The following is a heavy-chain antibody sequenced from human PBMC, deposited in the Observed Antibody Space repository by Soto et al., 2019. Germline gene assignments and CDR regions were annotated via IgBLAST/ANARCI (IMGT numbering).Heavy chain of an antibody. CDR2: IYPGDSDT. CDR1: GYSFTNYW. Sequence: PGESLKISCEGSGYSFTNYWIGWVRQMPGKGLEWMGIIYPGDSDTRYSPSFQGQVTFSADKSISTAYLQWSSLKASDTAIYYCARLSGPEHGPSYWGQGTLVTSPQ. J-gene: IGHJ4*02. V-gene: IGHV5-51*01. CDR3: ARLSGPEHGPSY.